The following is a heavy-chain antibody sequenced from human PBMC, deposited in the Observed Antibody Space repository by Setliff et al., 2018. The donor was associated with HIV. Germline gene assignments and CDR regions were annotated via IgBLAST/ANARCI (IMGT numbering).Heavy chain of an antibody. V-gene: IGHV3-30*02. CDR3: AKNLFSSRWSPLDS. CDR2: IRYDESDK. D-gene: IGHD6-13*01. J-gene: IGHJ4*02. Sequence: GGSLRLSCAASGFTFSNSGMHWVRQAPGKGLEWVTFIRYDESDKDYADSVKGRFTISRDNSKNTRYLQMNRLRSEDTAVYYCAKNLFSSRWSPLDSWGQGTLVTVSS. CDR1: GFTFSNSG.